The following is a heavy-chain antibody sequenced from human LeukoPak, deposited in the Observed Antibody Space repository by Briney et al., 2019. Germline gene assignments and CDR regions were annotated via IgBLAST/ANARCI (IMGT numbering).Heavy chain of an antibody. CDR3: ARDEKGEGYYYDSSGYPDAFDI. D-gene: IGHD3-22*01. Sequence: ASVKVSCKASGYTFTSYGISWVRQAPGQGLEWMGWISAYNGNTNYAQKLQGRVTMTTDTSTSTAYMELRSLRSDDTAVYCCARDEKGEGYYYDSSGYPDAFDIWGQGTMVTVSS. V-gene: IGHV1-18*01. J-gene: IGHJ3*02. CDR2: ISAYNGNT. CDR1: GYTFTSYG.